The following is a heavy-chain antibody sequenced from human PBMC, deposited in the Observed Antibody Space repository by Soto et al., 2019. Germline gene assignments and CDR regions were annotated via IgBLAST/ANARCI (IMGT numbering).Heavy chain of an antibody. D-gene: IGHD3-10*01. J-gene: IGHJ6*02. CDR1: GGSISRSSAYY. CDR2: IYSGGTT. V-gene: IGHV4-31*03. CDR3: ARDGGPRGDYYYAMDV. Sequence: QVQLQESGPGLVKPSQTLSLTCTVSGGSISRSSAYYWSWIRQHPEKGLEWIGYIYSGGTTNYNPALRSRVTISLDTAKNPFCLNLSSVPAADTALYYCARDGGPRGDYYYAMDVWGQGTTVTVSS.